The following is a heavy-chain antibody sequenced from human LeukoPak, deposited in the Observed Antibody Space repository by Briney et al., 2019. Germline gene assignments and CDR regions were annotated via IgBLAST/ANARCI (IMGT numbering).Heavy chain of an antibody. V-gene: IGHV3-23*01. CDR1: GFTFSSYA. CDR2: IGGSVSNT. CDR3: AKQGVWGSYRYTLDY. J-gene: IGHJ4*02. D-gene: IGHD3-16*02. Sequence: GGSLRLSCAASGFTFSSYAMKWVRQAPGKGLEWVSAIGGSVSNTYYADSVKGRFTISRDNSKSTLYLLMNSLRAEDTAVYYCAKQGVWGSYRYTLDYWGQGTLVTVSS.